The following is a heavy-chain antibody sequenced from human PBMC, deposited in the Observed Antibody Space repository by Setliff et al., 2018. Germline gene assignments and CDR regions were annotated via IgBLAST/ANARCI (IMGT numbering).Heavy chain of an antibody. CDR1: GFTFSSYS. Sequence: GGSLRLSCAASGFTFSSYSMNWVRQAPGKGLEWISYISSSSSIIYYADSVKGRFTISRDNAKNSLYLQMNSLRGEDTAVYYCAKVGIFGGGYFDFWGQGTLVTVSS. CDR2: ISSSSSII. V-gene: IGHV3-48*01. J-gene: IGHJ4*01. CDR3: AKVGIFGGGYFDF. D-gene: IGHD3-3*01.